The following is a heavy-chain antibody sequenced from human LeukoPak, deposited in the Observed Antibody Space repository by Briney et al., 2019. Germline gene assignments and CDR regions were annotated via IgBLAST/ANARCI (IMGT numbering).Heavy chain of an antibody. D-gene: IGHD4-23*01. J-gene: IGHJ4*02. Sequence: GSSVKVSCKASGGTFSSYAISWVRQAPGQGLEWMGWIIPNSGGTNYAQKLQGRVTMTSDTSISTAYMELTSLKSDDTAVYYCAREGGNGGFDYWGQGTLVTVSS. V-gene: IGHV1-2*02. CDR2: IIPNSGGT. CDR3: AREGGNGGFDY. CDR1: GGTFSSYA.